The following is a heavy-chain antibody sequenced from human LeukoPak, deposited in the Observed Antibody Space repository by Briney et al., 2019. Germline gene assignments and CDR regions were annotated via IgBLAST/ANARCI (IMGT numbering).Heavy chain of an antibody. CDR3: AKDRRGLANLDY. D-gene: IGHD3-16*01. Sequence: GGSLRLSCEASGFTFSSYAMSWVRQAPGKGLEWVSGISGSGGSTYYADSVKGRFTISRDNSKNTLYLQMNSLRAEDTAVYYCAKDRRGLANLDYWGQGTLVTVSS. V-gene: IGHV3-23*01. J-gene: IGHJ4*02. CDR2: ISGSGGST. CDR1: GFTFSSYA.